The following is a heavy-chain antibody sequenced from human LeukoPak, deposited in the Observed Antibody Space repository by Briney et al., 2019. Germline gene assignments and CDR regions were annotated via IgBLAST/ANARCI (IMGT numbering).Heavy chain of an antibody. V-gene: IGHV4-38-2*01. CDR3: ASLWFGEPSSFDY. J-gene: IGHJ4*02. D-gene: IGHD3-10*01. CDR2: IYYSGST. Sequence: PSETLSLTCAVSGYSISSGYYWGWIRQPPGKGLEWIGSIYYSGSTYYNPSLKSRVTISVDTSKNQFSLKLSSVTAADTAVYYCASLWFGEPSSFDYWGQGTLVTVSS. CDR1: GYSISSGYY.